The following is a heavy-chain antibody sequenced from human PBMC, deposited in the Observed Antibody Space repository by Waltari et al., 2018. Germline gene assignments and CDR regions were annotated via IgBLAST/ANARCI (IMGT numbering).Heavy chain of an antibody. D-gene: IGHD2-2*02. CDR3: ARVLEDIVVVPAAIDYYYYGMDV. J-gene: IGHJ6*02. Sequence: QVQLVQSGAEVKKPGSSVKVSCKASGGTFSSYAISWVRQAPGQGLEWMGGTIPIFGTANDAQKFQGRVTITADESTSTAYMELSSLRSEDTAVYYCARVLEDIVVVPAAIDYYYYGMDVWGQGTTVTVSS. CDR2: TIPIFGTA. V-gene: IGHV1-69*01. CDR1: GGTFSSYA.